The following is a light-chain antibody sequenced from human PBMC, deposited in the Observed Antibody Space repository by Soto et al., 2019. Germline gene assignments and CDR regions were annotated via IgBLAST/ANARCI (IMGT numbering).Light chain of an antibody. CDR3: AAWDDSLSVYV. CDR2: EGT. CDR1: SSDVGTYYL. J-gene: IGLJ1*01. Sequence: QSVLTQPASVSGSPGQSITISCTGTSSDVGTYYLVSWYQQHPGKVPKLMIYEGTKRPSGVSDRFSGSKSGNTASRTISGLQAEDEANYYCAAWDDSLSVYVFGTGTKVTVL. V-gene: IGLV2-23*01.